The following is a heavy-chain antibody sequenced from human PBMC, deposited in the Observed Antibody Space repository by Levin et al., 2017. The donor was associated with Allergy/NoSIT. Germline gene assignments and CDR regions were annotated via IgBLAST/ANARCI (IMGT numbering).Heavy chain of an antibody. CDR2: INWNSNTI. CDR1: GFTFHDYG. J-gene: IGHJ4*02. CDR3: AKGRLTGVTDFDY. V-gene: IGHV3-9*01. Sequence: GGFLRLSCAGSGFTFHDYGMHWVRQAPGKGLEWVSGINWNSNTIGYADSVKGRFTISRDNAKNSLYLQMNSLRAEDTALYYCAKGRLTGVTDFDYWGQGSLVTVSS. D-gene: IGHD1-20*01.